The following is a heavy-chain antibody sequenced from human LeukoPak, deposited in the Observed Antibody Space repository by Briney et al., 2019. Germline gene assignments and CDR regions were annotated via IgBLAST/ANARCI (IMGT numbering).Heavy chain of an antibody. D-gene: IGHD6-19*01. CDR1: GGSISSYY. J-gene: IGHJ4*02. CDR3: ARAAGIAVAGTPLDY. Sequence: NSSETLSLTCTVSGGSISSYYWSWIRQPPGKGLEWIGYIYYSGNSDYNPSLKSRVTISADTSKNQFSLKLSSVTAADTAVYYCARAAGIAVAGTPLDYWGQGTLVTVSS. CDR2: IYYSGNS. V-gene: IGHV4-59*01.